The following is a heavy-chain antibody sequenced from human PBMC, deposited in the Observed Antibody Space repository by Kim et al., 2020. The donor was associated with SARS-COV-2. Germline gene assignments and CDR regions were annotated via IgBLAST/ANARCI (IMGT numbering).Heavy chain of an antibody. D-gene: IGHD6-13*01. J-gene: IGHJ6*02. V-gene: IGHV1-2*04. CDR1: GYTFTGYY. Sequence: ASVKVSCKASGYTFTGYYMHWVRQAPGQGLEWMGWINPNSGGTNYAQKFQGWVTMTRDTSISTAYMELSRLRSDGTAVYYCARQDSSSWYEDYYYGMDVWGQGTTVTVSS. CDR3: ARQDSSSWYEDYYYGMDV. CDR2: INPNSGGT.